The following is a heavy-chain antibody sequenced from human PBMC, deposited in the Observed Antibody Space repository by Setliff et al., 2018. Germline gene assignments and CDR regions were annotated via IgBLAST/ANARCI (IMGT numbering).Heavy chain of an antibody. V-gene: IGHV1-69*13. Sequence: SVKVSCKASGGTFSSYGISWVRQAPGQGLEWMGGIIPIFGTANCAQKFQGRVTITADESTSTAYMELSSLRSEDTAVYYCARVSRTIVGARGFDYWGQGTLVTVSS. J-gene: IGHJ4*02. CDR2: IIPIFGTA. CDR3: ARVSRTIVGARGFDY. D-gene: IGHD1-26*01. CDR1: GGTFSSYG.